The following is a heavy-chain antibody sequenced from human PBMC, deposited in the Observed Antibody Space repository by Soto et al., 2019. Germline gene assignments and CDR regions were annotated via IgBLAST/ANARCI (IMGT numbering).Heavy chain of an antibody. CDR3: VRVTYYSRGMNWFDP. V-gene: IGHV3-23*01. D-gene: IGHD4-4*01. Sequence: HPGGSLRLSCAASGFTFSSYSMSWVRQAPGKGLEWVSGFRTGADDGTTYYADSVKGRFTISRDISKNTLFLQMNSLRAEDTAVYYCVRVTYYSRGMNWFDPWGQGTLVTVSS. CDR2: FRTGADDGTT. CDR1: GFTFSSYS. J-gene: IGHJ5*02.